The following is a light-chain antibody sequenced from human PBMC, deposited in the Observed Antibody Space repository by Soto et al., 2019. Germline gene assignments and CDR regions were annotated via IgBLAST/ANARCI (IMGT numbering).Light chain of an antibody. CDR2: EVS. CDR1: SSDVGSYNY. J-gene: IGLJ1*01. V-gene: IGLV2-14*01. CDR3: SSYAGPSTPLYV. Sequence: QSVLTQPASVSGSPGQSITISCTGTSSDVGSYNYVSWYQHHPGKAPKLMISEVSNRPSGISNRFSGSKSGNTASLTISGLQAEDEADYYCSSYAGPSTPLYVFGTGTKVTVL.